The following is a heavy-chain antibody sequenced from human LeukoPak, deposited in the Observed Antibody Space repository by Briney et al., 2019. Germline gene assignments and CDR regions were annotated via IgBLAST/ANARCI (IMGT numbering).Heavy chain of an antibody. V-gene: IGHV4-61*02. CDR1: GGSISSGSYY. D-gene: IGHD3-9*01. Sequence: PSETLSLTCTVSGGSISSGSYYWSWIRQPAGKGLEWIGRIYTSGSTNYNPSLKSRVTISVDTSKNQFSLKLSSVTAADTAVYYCASVDILTGYPNDYWGQGTLVTVSS. CDR3: ASVDILTGYPNDY. J-gene: IGHJ4*02. CDR2: IYTSGST.